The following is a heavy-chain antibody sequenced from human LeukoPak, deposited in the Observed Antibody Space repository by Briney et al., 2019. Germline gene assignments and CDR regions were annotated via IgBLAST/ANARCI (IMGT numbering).Heavy chain of an antibody. J-gene: IGHJ4*02. D-gene: IGHD4-17*01. CDR3: ARERYGDYAFDY. Sequence: PGGSLRLSCAASGFTFSSYTMNWVRQAPGKGLEWVSYISSGSTYIWNAHSVKGRFTISRDNAKNSLHLQMNSLRAEDTAVYYCARERYGDYAFDYWGQGTLVTVSS. CDR1: GFTFSSYT. CDR2: ISSGSTYI. V-gene: IGHV3-21*01.